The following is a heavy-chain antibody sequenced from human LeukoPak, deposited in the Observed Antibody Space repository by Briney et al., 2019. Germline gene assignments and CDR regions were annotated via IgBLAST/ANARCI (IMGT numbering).Heavy chain of an antibody. V-gene: IGHV4-59*01. D-gene: IGHD6-19*01. CDR2: MHYSEDT. J-gene: IGHJ3*02. CDR1: GASISSYY. CDR3: ARASRRYSSGWMIAFDI. Sequence: PSETLSLTCSVSGASISSYYWTWIRQPPGKGLEWIGYMHYSEDTKYSPALKTRVTISVDTSENQCSLKLTSATAADTAVYYCARASRRYSSGWMIAFDIWGQGTMVTVSS.